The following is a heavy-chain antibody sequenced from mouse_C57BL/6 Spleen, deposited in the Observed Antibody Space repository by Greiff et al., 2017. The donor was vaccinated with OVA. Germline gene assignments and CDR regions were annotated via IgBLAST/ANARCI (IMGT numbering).Heavy chain of an antibody. CDR1: GYTFTSYW. V-gene: IGHV1-72*01. D-gene: IGHD1-1*01. CDR3: ARDAPPDYYGSSYGYFDV. CDR2: IDPNSGGT. Sequence: QVQLQQPGAELVKPGASVKLSCKASGYTFTSYWMHWVKQRPGRGLEWIGRIDPNSGGTKYNEKFKSKATLTVDKPSSPAYMQLSSLTSEDSAVYYCARDAPPDYYGSSYGYFDVWGTGTTVTVSS. J-gene: IGHJ1*03.